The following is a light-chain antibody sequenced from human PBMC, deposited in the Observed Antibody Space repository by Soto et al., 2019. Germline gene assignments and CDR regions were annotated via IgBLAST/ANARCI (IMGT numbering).Light chain of an antibody. CDR1: QSVRSF. CDR3: QQRSNWLLT. CDR2: DTS. J-gene: IGKJ4*01. V-gene: IGKV3-11*01. Sequence: EIVLTQSPATLSLCPGERATLSCRASQSVRSFLAWYQQKPGQAPRLLIYDTSNRATGIPARFSGSGSGTDFTLPISSLEHEDFAVYYCQQRSNWLLTFGGGTKGEIK.